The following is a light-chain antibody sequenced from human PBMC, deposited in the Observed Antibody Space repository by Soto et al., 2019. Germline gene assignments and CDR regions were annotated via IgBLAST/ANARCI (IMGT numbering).Light chain of an antibody. Sequence: EIDLTPSPSTLSVSPGDRAPLSCRASQSISNNLAWYQQKPGQGPRLLIYGASTRATGIPARFSGSGSGTEFTLTIRSLQSEDFGVYYCHQYNNGPAVPVGQGGRVAIK. J-gene: IGKJ5*01. CDR2: GAS. V-gene: IGKV3-15*01. CDR3: HQYNNGPAVP. CDR1: QSISNN.